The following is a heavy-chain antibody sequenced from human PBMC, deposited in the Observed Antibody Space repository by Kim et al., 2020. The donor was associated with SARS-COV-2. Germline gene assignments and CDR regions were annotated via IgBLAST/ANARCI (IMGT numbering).Heavy chain of an antibody. CDR3: ATDPSIAAAGTKAWRASMDV. D-gene: IGHD6-13*01. J-gene: IGHJ6*02. CDR2: FDPEDGET. V-gene: IGHV1-24*01. CDR1: GYTLTELS. Sequence: ASVKVSCKVSGYTLTELSMHWVRQAPGKGLEWMGGFDPEDGETIYAQKFQGRVTMTEDTSTDTAYMELSSLRSEDTAVYYCATDPSIAAAGTKAWRASMDVWGQGTTVTVSS.